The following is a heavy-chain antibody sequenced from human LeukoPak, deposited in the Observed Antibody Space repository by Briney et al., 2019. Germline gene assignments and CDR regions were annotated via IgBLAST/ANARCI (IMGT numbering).Heavy chain of an antibody. CDR1: GFTFSDNQ. Sequence: GGSLRLSCAASGFTFSDNQMAWIRQAPGKGLEWVSHISSSGSIIYYVDSVKGRFTISRDDAKNSVYLQMYSLRAEDTAVYYCAVVRGVMGYWGQGTLVTVSS. CDR3: AVVRGVMGY. J-gene: IGHJ4*02. D-gene: IGHD3-10*01. V-gene: IGHV3-11*01. CDR2: ISSSGSII.